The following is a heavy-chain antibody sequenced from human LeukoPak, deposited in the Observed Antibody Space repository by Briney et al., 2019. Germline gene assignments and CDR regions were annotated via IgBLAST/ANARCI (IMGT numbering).Heavy chain of an antibody. Sequence: SETLSLTCTVSGDSISSDTYYWSWIRQPAGKGLQWIGRTHASGSFMYNPSLKSRLTISIDTSKKQFSLKLSSVTDADTAVYYCARRGGYGSGTIWIYYFDYWGQGTLVTVSS. CDR3: ARRGGYGSGTIWIYYFDY. D-gene: IGHD3-10*01. CDR1: GDSISSDTYY. CDR2: THASGSF. V-gene: IGHV4-61*02. J-gene: IGHJ4*02.